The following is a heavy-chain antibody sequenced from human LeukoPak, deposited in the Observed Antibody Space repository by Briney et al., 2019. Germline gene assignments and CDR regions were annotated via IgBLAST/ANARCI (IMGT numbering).Heavy chain of an antibody. CDR2: INPNSGGT. D-gene: IGHD5-24*01. Sequence: AASVKVSCKASGYTFTDYYMHWVRQAPGQGLEWMGWINPNSGGTNYAQKFQGRVTMTRDTSISTAYMELSRLRSDDTAVYYCAGGDGYNVIDDYWGQGTLVTVSS. J-gene: IGHJ4*02. V-gene: IGHV1-2*02. CDR1: GYTFTDYY. CDR3: AGGDGYNVIDDY.